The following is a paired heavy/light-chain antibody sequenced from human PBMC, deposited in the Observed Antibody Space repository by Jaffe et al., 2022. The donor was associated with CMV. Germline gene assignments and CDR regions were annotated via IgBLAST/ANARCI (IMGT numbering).Heavy chain of an antibody. CDR2: IRSKSYYETS. D-gene: IGHD1-26*01. J-gene: IGHJ4*02. Sequence: EVQLVESGGGLVKPGRSLRLSCTTSGFNFGYNAISWFRQAPGKGLEWVGFIRSKSYYETSEYAAPVQGRFTISRDNSRSTAYLQMDSLKTEDTAVYYCSRATVGWEQLNYFDYWGQGTLVTVSS. V-gene: IGHV3-49*05. CDR3: SRATVGWEQLNYFDY. CDR1: GFNFGYNA.
Light chain of an antibody. CDR1: STDIGTYNL. CDR3: CSYAGSGTYVV. CDR2: EVT. Sequence: QSALTQPASVSGSPGQSITISCTGTSTDIGTYNLVSWYQQHPGEAPKLIIFEVTKRPSGVSDRFSGSKSGHTASLTISGLQTEDEAHYYCCSYAGSGTYVVLGGGTQLTVL. J-gene: IGLJ3*02. V-gene: IGLV2-23*02.